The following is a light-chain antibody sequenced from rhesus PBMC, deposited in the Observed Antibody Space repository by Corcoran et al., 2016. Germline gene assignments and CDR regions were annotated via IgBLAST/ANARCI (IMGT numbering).Light chain of an antibody. CDR3: CSYTSGIL. CDR1: INAFGGHNG. V-gene: IGLV2S9*01. Sequence: QSALTQPPSVSESLGQSVTISCYGTINAFGGHNGVSWYQQQPGTVPRLLIYDVDRRPSGVSYRFSGSKSGNTAFLTISGVQADDEADYYCCSYTSGILFGSGTRRTV. J-gene: IGLJ1*01. CDR2: DVD.